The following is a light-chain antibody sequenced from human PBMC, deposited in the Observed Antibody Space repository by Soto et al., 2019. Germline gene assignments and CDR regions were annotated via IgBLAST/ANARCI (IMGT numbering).Light chain of an antibody. CDR2: DTS. V-gene: IGKV3-20*01. J-gene: IGKJ5*01. CDR1: QTLSNSF. Sequence: EIVLTQSLGTLSLTQGERATLSCRASQTLSNSFIAWYQQKPGQAPRLLIYDTSSRATGVPDRYSASGSGTDFTLTISRLEPEDFAVFFCQQYGTSEIIFGQGTRLEVK. CDR3: QQYGTSEII.